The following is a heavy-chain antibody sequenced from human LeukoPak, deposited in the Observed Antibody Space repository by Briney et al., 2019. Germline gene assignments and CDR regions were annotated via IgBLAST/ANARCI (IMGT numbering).Heavy chain of an antibody. V-gene: IGHV5-51*01. CDR3: ARAYYYDSSGYLYYFDY. CDR1: GYSFTSYW. D-gene: IGHD3-22*01. Sequence: GESLKISCNGSGYSFTSYWTGWVRQMPGKGLEWMGIIYPGDSDTRYSPSFQGQVTISADKSISTAYLQWSSLKASDTAMYYCARAYYYDSSGYLYYFDYWGQGTLVTVSS. CDR2: IYPGDSDT. J-gene: IGHJ4*02.